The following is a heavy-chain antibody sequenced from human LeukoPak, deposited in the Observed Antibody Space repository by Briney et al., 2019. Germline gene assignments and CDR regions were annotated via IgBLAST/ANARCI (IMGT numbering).Heavy chain of an antibody. V-gene: IGHV1-2*02. CDR3: ATAATVWSGYSFSYYYYGMDV. D-gene: IGHD3-3*01. CDR1: GYTFTGYY. CDR2: INPNSGGT. J-gene: IGHJ6*02. Sequence: ASVKVSCKASGYTFTGYYMHWVRQAPGQGLEWMGWINPNSGGTNYAQKFQGRVTMTRDTSSSTAYMELSRLRSDDTAVYYCATAATVWSGYSFSYYYYGMDVWGQGTTVTVSS.